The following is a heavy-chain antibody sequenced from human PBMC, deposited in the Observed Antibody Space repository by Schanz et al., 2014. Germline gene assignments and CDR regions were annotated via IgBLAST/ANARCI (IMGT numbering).Heavy chain of an antibody. CDR2: ISSGGGST. V-gene: IGHV3-23*01. CDR3: AKGRFGELSAFDI. D-gene: IGHD3-10*01. Sequence: EVQLLESGGGLVQPGGSLRLSCAASGFTFGDYAMTWVRQAPGKGLEWVSSISSGGGSTYYADSVKGRFTISRDNSKNTLYLQMNSLRPEDTAVYYCAKGRFGELSAFDIWGQGTMVTVSS. J-gene: IGHJ3*02. CDR1: GFTFGDYA.